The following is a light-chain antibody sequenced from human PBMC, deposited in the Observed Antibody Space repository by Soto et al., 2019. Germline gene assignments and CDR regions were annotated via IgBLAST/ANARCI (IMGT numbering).Light chain of an antibody. CDR2: DGY. V-gene: IGKV1-5*01. Sequence: DIQMTQSPSTLSASVGDRVTITCRASQTINSKLAWYQKKPGQAPKLLIFDGYNLESGVPSRFSGSGSGTEFTLSIGSLQPDDVATYCCQQYETYFRYTFGQGTKLDIK. CDR3: QQYETYFRYT. CDR1: QTINSK. J-gene: IGKJ2*01.